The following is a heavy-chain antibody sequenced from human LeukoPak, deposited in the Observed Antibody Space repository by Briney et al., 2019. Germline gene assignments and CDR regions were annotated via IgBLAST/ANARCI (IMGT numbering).Heavy chain of an antibody. V-gene: IGHV1-8*03. J-gene: IGHJ4*02. CDR3: ARAGIGFTDY. CDR1: GYTFTSYD. Sequence: ASVKVSCTASGYTFTSYDINWVRQATGQGLEWMGWMNPNSANTAYAQKFQGRVTITRNTSTSTAYMELSSLRSEDTAVYYCARAGIGFTDYWGQGTLVTVSS. CDR2: MNPNSANT. D-gene: IGHD3-3*01.